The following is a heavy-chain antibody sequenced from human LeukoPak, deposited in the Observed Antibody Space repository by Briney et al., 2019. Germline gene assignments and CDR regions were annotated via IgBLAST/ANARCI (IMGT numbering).Heavy chain of an antibody. D-gene: IGHD3-22*01. CDR3: ARDRGWRSSGYYLYYFDF. J-gene: IGHJ4*02. CDR2: IKGDGSEK. Sequence: GGSLRLSCAASEFTLSGYFMSWVRQAPGEGLEWVASIKGDGSEKYYVDSVKGRFTISRDNAKNSLYLQMNSLRAEDTAVYYCARDRGWRSSGYYLYYFDFWGQGTLVTVSS. V-gene: IGHV3-7*01. CDR1: EFTLSGYF.